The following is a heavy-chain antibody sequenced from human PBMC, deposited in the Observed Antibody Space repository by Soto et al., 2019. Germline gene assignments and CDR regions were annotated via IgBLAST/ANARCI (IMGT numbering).Heavy chain of an antibody. J-gene: IGHJ4*02. CDR2: IIPIFGTA. D-gene: IGHD3-22*01. CDR3: ARGPNYYDSSGYYPAPFDY. Sequence: GASVKVSCKASGYTFTSYAMHWVRQAPGQGLEWMGGIIPIFGTANYAQKFQGRVTITADESTSTAYMELSSLRSEDTAVYYCARGPNYYDSSGYYPAPFDYWGQGTLVTVSS. CDR1: GYTFTSYA. V-gene: IGHV1-69*13.